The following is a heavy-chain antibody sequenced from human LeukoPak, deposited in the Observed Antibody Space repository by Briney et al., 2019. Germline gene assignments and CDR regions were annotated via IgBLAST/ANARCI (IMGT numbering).Heavy chain of an antibody. D-gene: IGHD3-10*01. Sequence: PSETLSLTCTVSGDSISSSSYYWGWIRQPPGQGLEWIGSIYYRGSTYYTPSLKSRVTISVDTSKNQFSLKLSSVTAADTAVYYCARGGTMVRGPLSFWGQGTLVTVSS. CDR1: GDSISSSSYY. V-gene: IGHV4-39*07. J-gene: IGHJ4*02. CDR3: ARGGTMVRGPLSF. CDR2: IYYRGST.